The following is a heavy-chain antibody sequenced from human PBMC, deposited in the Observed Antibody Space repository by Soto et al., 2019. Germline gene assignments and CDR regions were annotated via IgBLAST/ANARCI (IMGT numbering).Heavy chain of an antibody. CDR3: ARAGPREAFDY. J-gene: IGHJ4*02. V-gene: IGHV3-53*01. Sequence: GSLRLSCAASGFTVSSNYMSWVRQAPGKGLEWVSVIYSGGSTYYADSVKGRFTISRDNSKNTLYLQMNSLRAEDTAVYYCARAGPREAFDYWGQGTLVTVSS. CDR2: IYSGGST. D-gene: IGHD1-1*01. CDR1: GFTVSSNY.